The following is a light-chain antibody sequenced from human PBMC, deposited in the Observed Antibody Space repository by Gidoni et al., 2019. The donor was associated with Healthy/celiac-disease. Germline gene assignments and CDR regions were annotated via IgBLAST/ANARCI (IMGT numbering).Light chain of an antibody. Sequence: DIQMTQSPSSLSASVGDRVTITCRASQSISSYLNCYQQKPGKAPKLLIYAASSLQSGVPSRFSGSGSGTDLTLTISSLQPEDFATYYCQQSYSTLFTFGPGTKVEIK. CDR2: AAS. CDR1: QSISSY. V-gene: IGKV1-39*01. CDR3: QQSYSTLFT. J-gene: IGKJ3*01.